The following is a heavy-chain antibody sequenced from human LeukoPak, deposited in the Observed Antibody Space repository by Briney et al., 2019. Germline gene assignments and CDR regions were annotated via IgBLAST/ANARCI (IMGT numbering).Heavy chain of an antibody. CDR3: ARAYYYDSSGSPDY. D-gene: IGHD3-22*01. J-gene: IGHJ4*02. V-gene: IGHV1-69*06. Sequence: SVKVSCKVSGGTFSSYGFSWVRQAPGQGLEWMGGIIPIFGTANYAQKFQGRVTITADKSTSTAYMELSSLRSDDTAVYYCARAYYYDSSGSPDYWGQGTLVTVSS. CDR2: IIPIFGTA. CDR1: GGTFSSYG.